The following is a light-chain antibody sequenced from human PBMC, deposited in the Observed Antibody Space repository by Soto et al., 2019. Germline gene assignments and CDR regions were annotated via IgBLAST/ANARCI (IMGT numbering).Light chain of an antibody. Sequence: DIQMTQSPSTLSASVGDRVTITCRASQSISSWLAWYQQKPGKAPKLLIYKASSLESGVPSRFNGSGSGTEFTLTISRLQPDDFATYYCQQYNDYGTFGQGTKVEIK. J-gene: IGKJ1*01. CDR2: KAS. CDR1: QSISSW. V-gene: IGKV1-5*03. CDR3: QQYNDYGT.